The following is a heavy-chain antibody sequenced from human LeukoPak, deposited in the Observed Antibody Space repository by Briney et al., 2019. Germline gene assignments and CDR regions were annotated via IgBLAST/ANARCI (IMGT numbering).Heavy chain of an antibody. Sequence: GGCLRLSCAASGFIFSSYSMNWVRQAPGKGLEWVSSISGSSSYIYYADSVKGRFTISRNNAKNSLFLQMNSLRAEDTAVYYCARDRAAAGPYYFDYWGQGTLVTVSS. CDR1: GFIFSSYS. D-gene: IGHD6-13*01. V-gene: IGHV3-21*01. CDR3: ARDRAAAGPYYFDY. J-gene: IGHJ4*02. CDR2: ISGSSSYI.